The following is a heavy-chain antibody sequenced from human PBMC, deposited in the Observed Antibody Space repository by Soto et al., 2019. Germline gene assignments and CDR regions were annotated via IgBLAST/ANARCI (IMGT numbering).Heavy chain of an antibody. J-gene: IGHJ6*02. D-gene: IGHD1-1*01. CDR1: GFTFIAYG. CDR2: INLSDGRT. Sequence: EEQLLASGGGLVQPGGSLTLSCAASGFTFIAYGMSWIRQTPEKGLEWVSSINLSDGRTYYTDSMKGRFTISKDDSKSTVSLQLNSLRVDDTAIYYCARGGVYRTDHYYRGMDVWGQGRPVTVS. V-gene: IGHV3-23*01. CDR3: ARGGVYRTDHYYRGMDV.